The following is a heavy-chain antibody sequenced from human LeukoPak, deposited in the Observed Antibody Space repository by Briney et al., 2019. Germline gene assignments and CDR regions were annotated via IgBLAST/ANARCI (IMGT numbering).Heavy chain of an antibody. Sequence: GGSLRLSCAASGFTFGDYTMHWVRQAPGKGLEWVSLISWDGGSTYYADSVKGRFTISRDNSKNSLYLQMNSLRTEDTALYYCAKDILGAREHYGMDAWGQGTTVTVSS. CDR2: ISWDGGST. V-gene: IGHV3-43*01. J-gene: IGHJ6*02. CDR3: AKDILGAREHYGMDA. D-gene: IGHD1-26*01. CDR1: GFTFGDYT.